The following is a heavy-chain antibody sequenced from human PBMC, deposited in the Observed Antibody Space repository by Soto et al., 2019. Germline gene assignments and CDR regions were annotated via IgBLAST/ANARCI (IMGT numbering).Heavy chain of an antibody. D-gene: IGHD3-22*01. CDR1: GGSISSGGYS. CDR3: ASRYDSTFDI. CDR2: IYHSGST. J-gene: IGHJ3*02. Sequence: KSSETLSLTCAVSGGSISSGGYSWSWIRQPPGKGLEWIGYIYHSGSTYYDPSLKSRVTISVDRSKNQFSLKLSSVTAADTAVYYCASRYDSTFDIWGQGTMVTVS. V-gene: IGHV4-30-2*01.